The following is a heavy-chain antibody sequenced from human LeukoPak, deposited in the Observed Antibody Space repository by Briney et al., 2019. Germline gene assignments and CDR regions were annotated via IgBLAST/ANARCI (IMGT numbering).Heavy chain of an antibody. V-gene: IGHV3-23*01. CDR3: TTDNYGVKGLGDAFHI. CDR2: ISGSGGTT. CDR1: GFTFSSYG. D-gene: IGHD4-23*01. J-gene: IGHJ3*02. Sequence: GGTLRLSCAASGFTFSSYGMSWVRQAPRKGLECVSVISGSGGTTYYADSVTGRFAIARDNSKNTLYQQLNSLSAVDTAVYYCTTDNYGVKGLGDAFHIWGQGTMVTVSS.